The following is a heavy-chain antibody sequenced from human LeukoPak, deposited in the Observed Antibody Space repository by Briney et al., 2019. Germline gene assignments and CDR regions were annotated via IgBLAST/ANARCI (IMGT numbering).Heavy chain of an antibody. J-gene: IGHJ3*02. D-gene: IGHD1-1*01. CDR1: GGSISSGSYY. Sequence: SETLSLTCTVSGGSISSGSYYWSWIRQPAGKGLEWIGRIYTSGSTNYNPSLKSRVSISIDTSKNQFSLKLSSVTAADTAVYYCARRLRRGTGDGFDIWGQGTMVTVSS. CDR3: ARRLRRGTGDGFDI. V-gene: IGHV4-61*02. CDR2: IYTSGST.